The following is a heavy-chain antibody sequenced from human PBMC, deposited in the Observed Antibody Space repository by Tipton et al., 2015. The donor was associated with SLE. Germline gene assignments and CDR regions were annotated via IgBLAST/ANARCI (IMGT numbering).Heavy chain of an antibody. Sequence: TLSLTCTVSGGSITSHYWGWIRQPPGKGLEWIGRIYYSGSTYYNPSLKSRVTISVDTSKNQFSLKLSSVTAADTAVYYCARGSTIFGVVIWGQGTLVTVSS. J-gene: IGHJ4*02. CDR2: IYYSGST. CDR1: GGSITSHY. V-gene: IGHV4-59*08. CDR3: ARGSTIFGVVI. D-gene: IGHD3-3*01.